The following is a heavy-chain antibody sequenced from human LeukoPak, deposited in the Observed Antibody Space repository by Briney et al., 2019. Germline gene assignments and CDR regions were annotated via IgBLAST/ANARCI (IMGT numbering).Heavy chain of an antibody. CDR2: IKQDGSEK. Sequence: GGSLRLSCAASGFTFSIYWMSWVRQAPGKGLEWVANIKQDGSEKYYVDSVKGRFTISRDNAKNSLYLQMNSLRAEDTAVYYCARDWSDDYYDSSGVLDYWGQGTLVTVSS. J-gene: IGHJ4*02. CDR1: GFTFSIYW. V-gene: IGHV3-7*01. CDR3: ARDWSDDYYDSSGVLDY. D-gene: IGHD3-22*01.